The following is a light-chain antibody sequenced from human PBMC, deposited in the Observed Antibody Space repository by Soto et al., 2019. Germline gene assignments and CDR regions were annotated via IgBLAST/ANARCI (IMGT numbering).Light chain of an antibody. Sequence: ETVLTQSPGTLSLSPGERATVSCRASQSVGGNSLAWYQQRPGQAPRLLIYDTSKRATGIPDRFSGSGSGTDFTLTISRLEPADFAVYYCQQYQNSPRTFGQGTEVEIK. CDR3: QQYQNSPRT. V-gene: IGKV3-20*01. J-gene: IGKJ1*01. CDR1: QSVGGNS. CDR2: DTS.